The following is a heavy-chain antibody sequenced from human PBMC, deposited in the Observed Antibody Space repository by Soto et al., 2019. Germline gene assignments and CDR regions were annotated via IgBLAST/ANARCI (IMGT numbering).Heavy chain of an antibody. CDR2: IYPGDSDT. CDR1: GYSFTSYW. D-gene: IGHD6-19*01. Sequence: GESLKISCNGSGYSFTSYWIGWVRQMPGKGLEWMGIIYPGDSDTRYSPSFQGQVTISADKSISTAYLQWSSLKASDTAMYYCARHNARYSSGRDYYGMDVWGQGTTVTVYS. V-gene: IGHV5-51*01. J-gene: IGHJ6*02. CDR3: ARHNARYSSGRDYYGMDV.